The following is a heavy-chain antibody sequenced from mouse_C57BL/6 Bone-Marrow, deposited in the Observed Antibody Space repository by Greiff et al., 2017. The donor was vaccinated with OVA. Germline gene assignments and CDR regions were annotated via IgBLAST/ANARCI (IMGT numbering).Heavy chain of an antibody. Sequence: QVQLQQPGAELVMPGASVKLSCKASGYTFTSYWMHWVKQRPGQGLEWIGEIDPSDSYTNYNQKFKGKSTLTVDKSSSTAYMQLSSLTSEDSAVYYCARGNDGYYKDYWGQGTTLTVSS. CDR2: IDPSDSYT. CDR3: ARGNDGYYKDY. D-gene: IGHD2-3*01. J-gene: IGHJ2*01. V-gene: IGHV1-69*01. CDR1: GYTFTSYW.